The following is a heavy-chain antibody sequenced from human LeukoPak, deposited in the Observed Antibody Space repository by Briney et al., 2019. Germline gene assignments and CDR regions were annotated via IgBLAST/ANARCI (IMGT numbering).Heavy chain of an antibody. CDR3: ARGVGSGYSGYDTFDY. V-gene: IGHV4-59*11. Sequence: SETLSLTCTVSGGSISGHYWTWIRLPPGKGLELIGHIFSTGATHYNPSLRSRVTMSIDTSKNQFSLRLSSVNVADTAVYYCARGVGSGYSGYDTFDYWGQGTLVTDSS. CDR2: IFSTGAT. J-gene: IGHJ4*02. CDR1: GGSISGHY. D-gene: IGHD5-12*01.